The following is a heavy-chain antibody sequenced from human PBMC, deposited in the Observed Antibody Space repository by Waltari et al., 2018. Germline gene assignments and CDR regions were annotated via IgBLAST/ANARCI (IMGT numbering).Heavy chain of an antibody. CDR2: ISYDGSNK. J-gene: IGHJ4*02. V-gene: IGHV3-30-3*01. D-gene: IGHD3-3*01. CDR3: ARPFPYDFWSGYYLY. CDR1: GFTFSSYA. Sequence: QVQLVESGGGVVQPGRSLRLSCAASGFTFSSYAMHWVRQAPGKGLEWVAVISYDGSNKYYADSVKGRFTISRDNSKNTLYLQMNSLRAEDTAVYYCARPFPYDFWSGYYLYWGQGTLVTVSS.